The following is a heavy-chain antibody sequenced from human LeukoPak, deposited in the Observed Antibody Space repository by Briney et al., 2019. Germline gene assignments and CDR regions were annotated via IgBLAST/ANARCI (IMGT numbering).Heavy chain of an antibody. V-gene: IGHV4-39*07. CDR2: IYYSGST. D-gene: IGHD2-15*01. CDR3: ARYCSGGNCYSGPHFDY. CDR1: GGSISSSSYY. Sequence: SETLSLTCTVSGGSISSSSYYWGWIRQPPGKGLEWIGSIYYSGSTYYNPSLKSRATISADTSKNQFSLKLSSVTAADTAVYFCARYCSGGNCYSGPHFDYWGQGTLVTVSS. J-gene: IGHJ4*02.